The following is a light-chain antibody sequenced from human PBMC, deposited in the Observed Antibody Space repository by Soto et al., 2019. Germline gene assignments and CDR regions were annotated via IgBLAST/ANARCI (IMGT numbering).Light chain of an antibody. CDR1: QSIGHF. CDR2: TAS. J-gene: IGKJ4*01. Sequence: DIQMTQSPSSLSASVGDRVTITCRASQSIGHFLSWFQQRPGKAPKVLIYTASSLSSGVPSRFSGSGSGTDFTLTISSLQPEDFENYYCQQSYSTFLNFGGGTKVELK. V-gene: IGKV1-39*01. CDR3: QQSYSTFLN.